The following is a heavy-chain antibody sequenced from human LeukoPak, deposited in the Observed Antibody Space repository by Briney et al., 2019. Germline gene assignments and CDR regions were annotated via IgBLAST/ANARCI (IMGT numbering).Heavy chain of an antibody. CDR3: ARLTTVVTLGRPFDY. CDR2: IYYGGST. CDR1: GGSISSSDYY. J-gene: IGHJ4*02. V-gene: IGHV4-39*07. Sequence: SETLSLTCTVSGGSISSSDYYWGWIRQPPGKGLEWIGSIYYGGSTNYNPSLKSRVTISVDTSKDQFSLKLSSVTAADTAVYYCARLTTVVTLGRPFDYWGQGTLVTVSS. D-gene: IGHD4-23*01.